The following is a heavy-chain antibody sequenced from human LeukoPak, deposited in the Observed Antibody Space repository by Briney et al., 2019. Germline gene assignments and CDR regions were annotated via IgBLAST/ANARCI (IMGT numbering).Heavy chain of an antibody. V-gene: IGHV1-8*01. Sequence: ASVKVSCKASGYTFTSYDINWVRQAIGQGLEWMGWMNPNSGNTGYAQKFQGRVTMTRNTSISTAYMELSSLRSEDTAVYYCARPGYYYYYMDVWGKGTTVTVSS. CDR1: GYTFTSYD. CDR3: ARPGYYYYYMDV. CDR2: MNPNSGNT. J-gene: IGHJ6*03.